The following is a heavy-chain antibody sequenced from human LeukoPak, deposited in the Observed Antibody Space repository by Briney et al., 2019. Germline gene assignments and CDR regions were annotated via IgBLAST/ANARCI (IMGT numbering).Heavy chain of an antibody. D-gene: IGHD3-22*01. V-gene: IGHV3-53*01. J-gene: IGHJ4*02. Sequence: GGSLRLSCAASGFTVSSNYMSWVRQAPGKGLEWVSVIYSGGSAYYADSVKGRFTISRDNSKNTLYLQMNSLRAEDTAVYYCARAQYYYDSSGYYYYFDYWGQGTLVTVSS. CDR1: GFTVSSNY. CDR3: ARAQYYYDSSGYYYYFDY. CDR2: IYSGGSA.